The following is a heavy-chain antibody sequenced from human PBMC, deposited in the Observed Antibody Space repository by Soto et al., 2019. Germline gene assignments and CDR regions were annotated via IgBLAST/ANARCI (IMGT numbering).Heavy chain of an antibody. J-gene: IGHJ6*02. Sequence: PGGSLRLCCAASGFTFSSYAMHWVRQAPGKGLEWVAVISYDGSNKYYADSVKGRFTISRDDSKSITYLQMNSLRAEDTAVYYCASDGILYDFWSGCKEPTATEPESMDVWGQGTTVTVSS. CDR1: GFTFSSYA. CDR3: ASDGILYDFWSGCKEPTATEPESMDV. V-gene: IGHV3-30-3*01. D-gene: IGHD3-3*01. CDR2: ISYDGSNK.